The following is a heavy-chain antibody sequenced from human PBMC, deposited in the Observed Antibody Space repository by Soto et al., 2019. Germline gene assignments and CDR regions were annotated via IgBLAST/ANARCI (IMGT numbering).Heavy chain of an antibody. D-gene: IGHD3-10*01. V-gene: IGHV3-7*05. CDR2: IKQDGSEK. Sequence: GGSLRLSCAASGFTFSSYWMSWVRQAPGKGLEWVANIKQDGSEKYYVDSVKGRFTISRDNAKNSLYLQMNSLRAEDTAVYYCARDYFRLVKKYYYGSGSYYRPLDYWGQGTLVTVSS. CDR1: GFTFSSYW. J-gene: IGHJ4*02. CDR3: ARDYFRLVKKYYYGSGSYYRPLDY.